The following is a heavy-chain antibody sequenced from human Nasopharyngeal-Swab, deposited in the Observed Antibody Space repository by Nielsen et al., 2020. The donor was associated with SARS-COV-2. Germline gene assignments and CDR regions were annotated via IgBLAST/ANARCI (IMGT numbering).Heavy chain of an antibody. V-gene: IGHV3-30*04. CDR1: GFTFSSYA. CDR3: ATDRAYYDFWSGYLDY. Sequence: GESLKISCAASGFTFSSYAMHWVRQAPGKGLEWVAVISYDGSNKYYADSVKGRFTISRDNSKNTLYLQMDSLGAEDTAVYYCATDRAYYDFWSGYLDYWGQGTLVTVSS. J-gene: IGHJ4*02. D-gene: IGHD3-3*01. CDR2: ISYDGSNK.